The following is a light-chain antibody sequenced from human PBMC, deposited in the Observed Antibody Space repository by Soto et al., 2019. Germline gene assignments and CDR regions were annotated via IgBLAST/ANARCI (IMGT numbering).Light chain of an antibody. J-gene: IGKJ3*01. CDR3: QQYYSTPFT. Sequence: DIVMTQSPDSLAVSLGERATINCKSSQSVVYSSNNENYLAWYQQKPGQPPKLLIYWASTRESGVPDRFSGSGSGTDFTLTISSLQAEDVAVYYCQQYYSTPFTFGPGTKVDIK. CDR1: QSVVYSSNNENY. V-gene: IGKV4-1*01. CDR2: WAS.